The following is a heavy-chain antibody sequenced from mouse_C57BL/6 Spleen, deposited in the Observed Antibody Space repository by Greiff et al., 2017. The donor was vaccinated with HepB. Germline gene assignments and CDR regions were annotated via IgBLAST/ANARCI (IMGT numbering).Heavy chain of an antibody. CDR2: IHPNSGST. J-gene: IGHJ4*01. D-gene: IGHD1-1*01. CDR1: GYTFTSYW. CDR3: ARGYYGSSYPLYYAMDY. Sequence: QVQLQQSGAELVKPGASVKLSCKASGYTFTSYWMHWVKQRPGQGLEWIGMIHPNSGSTNYNEKFKSKATLTVDKSSSTAYMQLSSLTSEDSAVYYCARGYYGSSYPLYYAMDYWGQGTSVTVSS. V-gene: IGHV1-64*01.